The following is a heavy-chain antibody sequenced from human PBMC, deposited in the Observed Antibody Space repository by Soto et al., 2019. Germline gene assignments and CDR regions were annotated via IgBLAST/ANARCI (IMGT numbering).Heavy chain of an antibody. CDR2: IYYSGST. CDR3: XRESSLLLPDSGKKIDP. Sequence: SETLSLTCTVSGGSVNSGHYYWNWIRQSPGKGLEWIGYIYYSGSTNYNSSLKSRLSISIDTSRNQFSLKLTSVTAADTAVYYCXRESSLLLPDSGKKIDPWGQGILVTVSS. D-gene: IGHD3-10*01. V-gene: IGHV4-61*01. J-gene: IGHJ5*01. CDR1: GGSVNSGHYY.